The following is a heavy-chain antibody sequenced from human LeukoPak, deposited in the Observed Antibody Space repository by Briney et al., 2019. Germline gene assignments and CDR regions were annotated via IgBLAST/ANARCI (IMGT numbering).Heavy chain of an antibody. J-gene: IGHJ4*02. V-gene: IGHV4-31*03. Sequence: SETLSLTCTVSGGSISSSSYYWGWIRQPPGKGLEWIGYIYYSGSTYYNPSLKSRVTISVDTSKNQFSLKLSSVTAADTAVYYCARGSVADSFDYWGQGTLVTVSS. CDR1: GGSISSSSYY. D-gene: IGHD6-19*01. CDR2: IYYSGST. CDR3: ARGSVADSFDY.